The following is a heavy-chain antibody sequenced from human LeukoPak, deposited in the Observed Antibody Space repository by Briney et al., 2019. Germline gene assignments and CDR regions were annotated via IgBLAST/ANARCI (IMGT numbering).Heavy chain of an antibody. CDR1: GGSISSYY. Sequence: SETLSLTCTVSGGSISSYYWSWIRQPPGKGLEWIGYIYHTGDTNHNPSLKSRVTISLDTSKNQVSLNLKSVTAADTAVCHCARHPFATPFDYWGQGILVSVSS. D-gene: IGHD2-15*01. V-gene: IGHV4-59*08. J-gene: IGHJ4*02. CDR2: IYHTGDT. CDR3: ARHPFATPFDY.